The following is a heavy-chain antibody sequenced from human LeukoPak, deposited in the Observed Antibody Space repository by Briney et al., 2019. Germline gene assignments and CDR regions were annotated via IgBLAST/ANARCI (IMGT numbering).Heavy chain of an antibody. J-gene: IGHJ6*03. D-gene: IGHD2-8*01. CDR1: GFTFSSYA. V-gene: IGHV3-23*01. CDR3: ALNGYYYYYMGV. CDR2: ISGSGGST. Sequence: GGSLRLSCAASGFTFSSYAMSWVRQAPGKGLEWVSAISGSGGSTYYADSVKGRFTISRDNSKNTLYLQMNSLRAEDTAVYYCALNGYYYYYMGVWGKGTTVTVSS.